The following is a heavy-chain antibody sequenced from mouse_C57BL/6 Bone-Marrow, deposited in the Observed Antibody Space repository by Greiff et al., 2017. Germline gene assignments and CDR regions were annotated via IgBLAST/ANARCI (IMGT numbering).Heavy chain of an antibody. J-gene: IGHJ4*01. CDR3: TGGRLYAMDY. CDR2: IRLKSDNYAT. Sequence: EVQLQESGGGLVQPGGSMKLSCVASGFTFSNYWMNWVRQSPEKGLEWVAQIRLKSDNYATHYAESVKGRFTFSRYYSTSSVYLQMNHLRAEDTGIYYCTGGRLYAMDYWGQGTSVTVSS. D-gene: IGHD1-2*01. V-gene: IGHV6-3*01. CDR1: GFTFSNYW.